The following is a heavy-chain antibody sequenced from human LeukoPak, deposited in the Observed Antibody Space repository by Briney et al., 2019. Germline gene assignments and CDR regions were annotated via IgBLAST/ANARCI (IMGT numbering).Heavy chain of an antibody. CDR1: GGSISSGSYY. Sequence: SETLSLTCTVSGGSISSGSYYWSWIRQPAGKGLEWIGRIYTSGSTNYNPSLKSRVTISVDTSKNQFSLKLSSVTAADTAVYYCARGPSSGLYFQHWGQGTLVTVSS. V-gene: IGHV4-61*02. CDR2: IYTSGST. D-gene: IGHD6-25*01. CDR3: ARGPSSGLYFQH. J-gene: IGHJ1*01.